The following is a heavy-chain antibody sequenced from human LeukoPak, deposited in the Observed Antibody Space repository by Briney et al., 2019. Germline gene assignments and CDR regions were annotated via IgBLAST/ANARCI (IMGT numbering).Heavy chain of an antibody. CDR3: AKTRPLDSSSWSHGDY. J-gene: IGHJ4*02. Sequence: GGSLRLSCAASGFTFSSYAMSWVRQAPGKGLERVSAISGSGDSTYYGDSVKGRFTISRDNSKNTLYLQMNSLRAEDTAVYYCAKTRPLDSSSWSHGDYWGQGTLVTVSS. D-gene: IGHD6-13*01. V-gene: IGHV3-23*01. CDR2: ISGSGDST. CDR1: GFTFSSYA.